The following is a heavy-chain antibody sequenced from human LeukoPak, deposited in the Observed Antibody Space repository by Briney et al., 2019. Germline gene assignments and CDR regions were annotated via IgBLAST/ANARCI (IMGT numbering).Heavy chain of an antibody. D-gene: IGHD6-13*01. V-gene: IGHV3-23*01. J-gene: IGHJ4*02. CDR2: ISGSGGST. CDR3: AKAYSSSWYLKNFDF. CDR1: GFTFSSYA. Sequence: GGSLRLSCAASGFTFSSYAMSWVRQAPGKGLEWVSAISGSGGSTYYADSVKGRFTISRDNSKNTLYLQMNSLRAEATAVYYCAKAYSSSWYLKNFDFWGQGTLVTVSS.